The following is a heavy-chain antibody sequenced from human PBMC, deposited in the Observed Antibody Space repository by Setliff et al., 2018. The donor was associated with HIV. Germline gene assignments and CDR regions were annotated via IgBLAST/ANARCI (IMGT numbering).Heavy chain of an antibody. J-gene: IGHJ6*03. CDR1: GGSISSYY. Sequence: SETLSLTCTISGGSISSYYGSWIRQSAGKGLEWIGRIYSSGSTNYNPSLKSRVTMSVDTSKNQFSLRLSSVTAADTAVYYCAREVRVVLPAAASGNYYYYYMYVWGKGTTVTVSS. D-gene: IGHD2-2*01. CDR2: IYSSGST. CDR3: AREVRVVLPAAASGNYYYYYMYV. V-gene: IGHV4-4*07.